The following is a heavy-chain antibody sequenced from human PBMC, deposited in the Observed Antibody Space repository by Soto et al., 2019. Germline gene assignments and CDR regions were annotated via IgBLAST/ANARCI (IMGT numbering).Heavy chain of an antibody. CDR2: INSDGSSR. D-gene: IGHD1-26*01. CDR1: GFTFSCYW. J-gene: IGHJ3*01. CDR3: ARVGLGAFDAFDV. Sequence: GGSLRLSCAASGFTFSCYWMHWVRQVPGKGLVWVSRINSDGSSRSYADSVKGRFTISRDNAKNTLHLQMNSLRAEDTAVYYCARVGLGAFDAFDVWGQGTLVTVSS. V-gene: IGHV3-74*01.